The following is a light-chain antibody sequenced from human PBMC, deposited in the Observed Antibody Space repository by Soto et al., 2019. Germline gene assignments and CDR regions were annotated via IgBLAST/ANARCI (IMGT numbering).Light chain of an antibody. J-gene: IGKJ5*01. CDR3: QQADSLPLVT. CDR2: DAS. Sequence: DIQMTQSPSSLSASVGNRVTITCQASQDIATYLNWYQQKPGKAPNLLIYDASNLETGVPSRFSGGGSGTHFTFTISSLQPEDFATYYCQQADSLPLVTFGQGTRLDLK. CDR1: QDIATY. V-gene: IGKV1-33*01.